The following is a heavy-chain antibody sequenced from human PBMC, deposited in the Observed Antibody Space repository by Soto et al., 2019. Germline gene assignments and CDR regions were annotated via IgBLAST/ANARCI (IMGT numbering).Heavy chain of an antibody. D-gene: IGHD2-8*02. Sequence: QVQLQQWGAGLLKPSETLSLTCAVYGGSFSGYYWSWIRQPPGKGLEWIGEINHSGSNNYNPSLKRRVTISVDTSKTQFSLKLSSVTAADTAVYYCARGLLYWRYFDYWGQGTLVTVSS. CDR3: ARGLLYWRYFDY. V-gene: IGHV4-34*01. CDR1: GGSFSGYY. CDR2: INHSGSN. J-gene: IGHJ4*02.